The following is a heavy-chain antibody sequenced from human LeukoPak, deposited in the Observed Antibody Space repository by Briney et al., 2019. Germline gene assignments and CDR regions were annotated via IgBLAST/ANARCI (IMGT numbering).Heavy chain of an antibody. D-gene: IGHD6-13*01. J-gene: IGHJ3*02. CDR1: GFTFSSYS. Sequence: GGSLRLSCAASGFTFSSYSMNWVRQAPWKGLEWVSSISSSSSYIYYADSVKGRFTISRDNAKNSLYLQMNSLRAEDTAVYYCARDRDSREAFDIWGQGTMVTVSS. CDR3: ARDRDSREAFDI. CDR2: ISSSSSYI. V-gene: IGHV3-21*01.